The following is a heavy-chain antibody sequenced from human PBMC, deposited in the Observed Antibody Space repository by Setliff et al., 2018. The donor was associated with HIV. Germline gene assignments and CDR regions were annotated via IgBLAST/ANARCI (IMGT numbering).Heavy chain of an antibody. J-gene: IGHJ4*02. D-gene: IGHD2-15*01. Sequence: PGGSLRLSCAASGFTFSNSWMTWVRQAPGKGLEWVGRIKTKTQRGTTDYAAPAKGRFIISRDDSKNTLYLQMNSLRSEDTAVYYCVTGVGTCSVDYWGQGTMVTVSS. CDR3: VTGVGTCSVDY. CDR2: IKTKTQRGTT. V-gene: IGHV3-15*01. CDR1: GFTFSNSW.